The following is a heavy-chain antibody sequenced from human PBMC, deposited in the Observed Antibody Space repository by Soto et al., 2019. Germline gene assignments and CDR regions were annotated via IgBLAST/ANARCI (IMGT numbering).Heavy chain of an antibody. V-gene: IGHV1-8*01. CDR1: GYTFTSYD. D-gene: IGHD3-9*01. Sequence: GASVKVSCKASGYTFTSYDINWVRQATGQGLEWMGWMNPNSGNTGYAQKFQGRVTMTRNTSISTAYMELSSLRSEDTAVYYCARAPVLRYFDWLFRWFDPWGQGTLVTVSS. CDR2: MNPNSGNT. J-gene: IGHJ5*02. CDR3: ARAPVLRYFDWLFRWFDP.